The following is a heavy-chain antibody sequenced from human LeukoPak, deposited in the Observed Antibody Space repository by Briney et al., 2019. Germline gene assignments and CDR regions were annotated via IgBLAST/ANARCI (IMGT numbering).Heavy chain of an antibody. J-gene: IGHJ4*02. D-gene: IGHD6-6*01. V-gene: IGHV3-30-3*02. CDR2: ISYGGSDK. Sequence: GGSLRLSCAASGFIFSDYAMHWVRQAPGKGLEWVAVISYGGSDKYYADSVKGRFTISRDNSKNMLYLQMNSLRAEDTAVYYCAKWKYSNSGIDDYWGQGTLVTVSS. CDR1: GFIFSDYA. CDR3: AKWKYSNSGIDDY.